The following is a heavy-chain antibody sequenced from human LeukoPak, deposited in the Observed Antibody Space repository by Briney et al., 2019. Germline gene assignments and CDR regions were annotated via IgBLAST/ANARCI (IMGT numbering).Heavy chain of an antibody. V-gene: IGHV4-59*08. CDR3: ARGPVGYSYGYEL. CDR2: IYYSGST. CDR1: GGSFSGYY. D-gene: IGHD5-18*01. Sequence: SETLSLTCAVYGGSFSGYYWSWIRQPPGKGLEWIGYIYYSGSTNYNPSLKSRVTISVDTSKNQFSLKLSSVTAADTAVYYCARGPVGYSYGYELWGQGTLVTVSS. J-gene: IGHJ4*02.